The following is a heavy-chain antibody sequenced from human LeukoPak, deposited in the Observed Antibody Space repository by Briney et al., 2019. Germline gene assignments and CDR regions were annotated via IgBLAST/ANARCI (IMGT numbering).Heavy chain of an antibody. J-gene: IGHJ4*02. D-gene: IGHD4-23*01. V-gene: IGHV1-8*01. CDR2: MKPNSGNT. CDR3: ATELRWKDH. CDR1: GYTFTDYD. Sequence: ASVKVSCKASGYTFTDYDINWVRQATGQGLEWMGYMKPNSGNTGYAQKFQGRVTMTRDTSISTAYMELSSLRSEDTAVYYCATELRWKDHWGQGTLVTVSS.